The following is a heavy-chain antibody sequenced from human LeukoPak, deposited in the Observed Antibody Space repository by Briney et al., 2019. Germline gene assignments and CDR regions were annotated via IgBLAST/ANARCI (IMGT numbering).Heavy chain of an antibody. D-gene: IGHD3-10*01. CDR3: TTDLGTYYHGSQRLIPIDY. J-gene: IGHJ4*02. CDR2: IKSKTDGETT. Sequence: GGSLRLSCVDSGFTFTNAWMGWVRQAPGKGLEWIGRIKSKTDGETTNYAEPVRGRFTISRDDSKSAVYLQMNSLKIEDTAVYYCTTDLGTYYHGSQRLIPIDYWGQGTLVTVSS. V-gene: IGHV3-15*01. CDR1: GFTFTNAW.